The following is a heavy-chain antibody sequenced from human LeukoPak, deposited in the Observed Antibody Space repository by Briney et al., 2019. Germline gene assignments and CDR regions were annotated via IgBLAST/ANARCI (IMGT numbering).Heavy chain of an antibody. CDR2: IGDTGSAI. J-gene: IGHJ4*02. D-gene: IGHD4-11*01. CDR1: GFTFSSYG. CDR3: AREGATVASAGDY. Sequence: GGSLRLSCAASGFTFSSYGINWVRQAPGKGLEWLSYIGDTGSAIHYADSVKGRFTISRDNAKNSLYLQMNSLRAEDTAVYYCAREGATVASAGDYWGQGTLVTVSS. V-gene: IGHV3-48*01.